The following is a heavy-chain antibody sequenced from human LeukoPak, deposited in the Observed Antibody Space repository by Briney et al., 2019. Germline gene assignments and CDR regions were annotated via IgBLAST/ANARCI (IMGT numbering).Heavy chain of an antibody. CDR3: ARARGLITMVRGVYYYYGMDV. Sequence: ASVKVSCTGSGYTFTGYYTLWVRQAPGQGLEWMERINPNSGGTNYAQKFQGRVTMTRDTSIGTAYMELSRLRSDDTAVYYCARARGLITMVRGVYYYYGMDVWGQGTTVTVSS. CDR2: INPNSGGT. D-gene: IGHD3-10*01. CDR1: GYTFTGYY. J-gene: IGHJ6*02. V-gene: IGHV1-2*06.